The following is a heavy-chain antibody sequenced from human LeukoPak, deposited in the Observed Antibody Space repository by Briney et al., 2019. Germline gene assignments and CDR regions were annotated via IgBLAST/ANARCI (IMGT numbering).Heavy chain of an antibody. D-gene: IGHD4-17*01. CDR1: GYTFTSYD. Sequence: ASVNVSCKPSGYTFTSYDINSVGQATGPGLEWMGWMNPNSGNTGYAQKFQGRVTMTRNTSIRTAYMELSSLRSEDTAVYYCARIGEPYGDSDWFDPWGQGTLVTVSS. J-gene: IGHJ5*02. CDR3: ARIGEPYGDSDWFDP. CDR2: MNPNSGNT. V-gene: IGHV1-8*01.